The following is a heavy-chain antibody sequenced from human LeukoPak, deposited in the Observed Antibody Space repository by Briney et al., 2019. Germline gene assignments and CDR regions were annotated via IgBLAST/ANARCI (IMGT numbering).Heavy chain of an antibody. CDR2: ISSSSSYI. CDR3: ARDRSTGTTLRNYYFDY. Sequence: GGSLRLSCAASGFTFSSYSMNWVRQAPGKGLEWVSSISSSSSYIYYADSVKGRFTISRDNAKNPLYLQMNSLRAEDTAVYYCARDRSTGTTLRNYYFDYSGQGTLLTVSS. CDR1: GFTFSSYS. J-gene: IGHJ4*02. D-gene: IGHD1-7*01. V-gene: IGHV3-21*01.